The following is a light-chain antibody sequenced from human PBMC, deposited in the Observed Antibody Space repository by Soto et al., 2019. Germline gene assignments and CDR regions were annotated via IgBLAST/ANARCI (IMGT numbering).Light chain of an antibody. Sequence: QSALTQPPSASGSPGQSVTISCTGNSSDGGGYKYVSWYQQHPGKAPKLMIFGVNKRPSGVPDRFSGSKSGNTASLTVSGLQAEDEADYYCSSYAGINNLGVFGTGTKVTVL. CDR2: GVN. CDR3: SSYAGINNLGV. CDR1: SSDGGGYKY. V-gene: IGLV2-8*01. J-gene: IGLJ1*01.